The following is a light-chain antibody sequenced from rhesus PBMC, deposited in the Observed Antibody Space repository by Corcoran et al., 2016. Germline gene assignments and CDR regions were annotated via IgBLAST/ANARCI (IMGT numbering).Light chain of an antibody. J-gene: IGKJ4*01. CDR3: QQYSNWPLT. V-gene: IGKV3-35*01. Sequence: EIVLTQSPATLSLSPGERATLSCRASQSVSSSLAWYQQKPGQAPRLLIYDAASRATGIPDRFSGSGSGTDVTLTISSLEPEDVGVYYCQQYSNWPLTFGGGTKVELK. CDR1: QSVSSS. CDR2: DAA.